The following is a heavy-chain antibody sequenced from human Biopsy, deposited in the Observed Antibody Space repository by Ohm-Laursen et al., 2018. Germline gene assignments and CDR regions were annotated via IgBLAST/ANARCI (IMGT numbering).Heavy chain of an antibody. Sequence: PSDTLSLTCAVYGESFNGYYWSWIRQTPGKGLEWIGEINHSGRTNYNPSLKSRVTISVDMSKNQFSLKVRSVTAADTAVYYCVRGVDYYDPYHYYALDVWGQGTTVTVSS. J-gene: IGHJ6*02. CDR3: VRGVDYYDPYHYYALDV. CDR1: GESFNGYY. D-gene: IGHD3-22*01. V-gene: IGHV4-34*01. CDR2: INHSGRT.